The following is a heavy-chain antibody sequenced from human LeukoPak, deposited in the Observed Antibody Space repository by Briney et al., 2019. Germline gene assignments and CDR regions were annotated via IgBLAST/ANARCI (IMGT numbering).Heavy chain of an antibody. J-gene: IGHJ6*03. V-gene: IGHV4-59*01. CDR3: ARDRVEMATIDYYYYYYMDV. CDR1: GGSISSYY. D-gene: IGHD5-24*01. CDR2: IYYSGST. Sequence: RPSETLSLTCTVSGGSISSYYWSWIRQPPGKGLERIGYIYYSGSTNYNPSLKSRVTISVDTSKNQFSLKLSSVTAADTAVYYCARDRVEMATIDYYYYYYMDVWGKGTTVTVSS.